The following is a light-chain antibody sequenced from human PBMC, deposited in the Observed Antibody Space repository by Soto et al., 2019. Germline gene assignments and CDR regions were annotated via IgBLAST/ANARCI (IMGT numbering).Light chain of an antibody. CDR3: SPYTSRNTLYV. Sequence: QSALTQPASVSGSPGQSITISCTGTSXDVGGYTYVSWYQQHPGKAPKLMIFEVSNRPSGVSNRFSGSKSGNTASLTISGLQAEDEADYYCSPYTSRNTLYVFGTGTKVTVL. CDR2: EVS. V-gene: IGLV2-14*01. CDR1: SXDVGGYTY. J-gene: IGLJ1*01.